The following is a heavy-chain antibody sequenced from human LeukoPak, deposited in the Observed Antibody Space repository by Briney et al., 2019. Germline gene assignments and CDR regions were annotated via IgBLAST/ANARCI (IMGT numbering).Heavy chain of an antibody. CDR3: ARGATTTRFGRFDP. CDR2: IKQDGNER. D-gene: IGHD4-17*01. CDR1: GFTFTTYW. J-gene: IGHJ5*02. V-gene: IGHV3-7*04. Sequence: GGSLRLSCAASGFTFTTYWMGWVRQAPGKGLEWVASIKQDGNERYYVDSVKGRFTISRDSAENTLYLQMNSLRAEDTAVYYCARGATTTRFGRFDPWGQGTLVIVSS.